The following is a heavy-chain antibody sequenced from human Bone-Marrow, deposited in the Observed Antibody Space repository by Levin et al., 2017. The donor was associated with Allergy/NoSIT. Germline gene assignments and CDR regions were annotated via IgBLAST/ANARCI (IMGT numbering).Heavy chain of an antibody. CDR1: GYSFTSYW. D-gene: IGHD3-10*01. J-gene: IGHJ4*02. CDR2: IYPGDSDT. Sequence: GGSLRLSCKGSGYSFTSYWIGWVRQMPGNGLEWMGIIYPGDSDTRYSPSFQGQVTISADKSISTAYLQWSSLKASDTAMYYCARPGPGYYGSGSLDYWGQGTLVTVSS. CDR3: ARPGPGYYGSGSLDY. V-gene: IGHV5-51*01.